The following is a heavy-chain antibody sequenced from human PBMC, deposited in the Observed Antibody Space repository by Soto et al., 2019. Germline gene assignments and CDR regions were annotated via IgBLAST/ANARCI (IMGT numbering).Heavy chain of an antibody. CDR3: ARENYDSSGYYLRKKEYYGMDV. D-gene: IGHD3-22*01. CDR2: IYYSGIT. CDR1: GGSISSYY. Sequence: PSETQSLPCAVYGGSISSYYLSWIRQPPGKGLEWIAYIYYSGITNYNPSLKSRVTISVDTSKNQFSLKLSSVTAADTAVYYCARENYDSSGYYLRKKEYYGMDVWGQGTTVTVSS. V-gene: IGHV4-59*12. J-gene: IGHJ6*02.